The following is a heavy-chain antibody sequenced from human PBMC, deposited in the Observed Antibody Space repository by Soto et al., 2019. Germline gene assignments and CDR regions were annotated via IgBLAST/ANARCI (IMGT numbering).Heavy chain of an antibody. J-gene: IGHJ2*01. Sequence: QVQVVESGGGVVQPGRSLRLSCAASEFTLSGYAMHWVRQAPGKGLEWVAGISKDGSNKYYADSVKGRFTISRDNSKNTLYVQMNRLRPEDTAVYYFARGDRYCIPTSCSDRWYFDLWGRGTLVTVSS. CDR2: ISKDGSNK. V-gene: IGHV3-30-3*01. D-gene: IGHD2-2*01. CDR3: ARGDRYCIPTSCSDRWYFDL. CDR1: EFTLSGYA.